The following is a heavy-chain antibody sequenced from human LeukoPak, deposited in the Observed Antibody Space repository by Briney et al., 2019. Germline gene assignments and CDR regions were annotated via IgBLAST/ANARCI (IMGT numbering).Heavy chain of an antibody. CDR3: ARVAEDIVVVPAARRYYYYGMDV. D-gene: IGHD2-2*01. V-gene: IGHV3-74*01. CDR1: GFTFSSYW. CDR2: INSDGSNT. J-gene: IGHJ6*02. Sequence: GGSLRLSCAASGFTFSSYWMHWVRQAPGKGLVWVSRINSDGSNTSYVDSVKGRFTISTDNAKNTLYLQMNSLRAEDTAVYYCARVAEDIVVVPAARRYYYYGMDVWGQGTTVTASS.